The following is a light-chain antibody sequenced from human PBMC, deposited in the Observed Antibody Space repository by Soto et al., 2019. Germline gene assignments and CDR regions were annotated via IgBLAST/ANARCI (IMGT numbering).Light chain of an antibody. Sequence: QSALTQPRSVSGSPGQSVSISCTGTSSDVDGYKHVSWYQHHPGKAPKLMIFDVSKRPSGVPDRFSGSKSGNTASLTISGLQAEDEADYYCCSSAGSYTYVFGTGTKVTVL. CDR3: CSSAGSYTYV. V-gene: IGLV2-11*01. CDR1: SSDVDGYKH. CDR2: DVS. J-gene: IGLJ1*01.